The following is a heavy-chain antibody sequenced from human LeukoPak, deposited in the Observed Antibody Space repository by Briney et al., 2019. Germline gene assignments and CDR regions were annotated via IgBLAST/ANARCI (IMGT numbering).Heavy chain of an antibody. CDR3: ARDRGEGTDY. CDR1: GFSVSSNY. V-gene: IGHV3-53*01. Sequence: GGSLRLSCAASGFSVSSNYMTWVRQAPEKGLDWVSVIFRGGNTYYADSVKGRFTISRDNSKNTLYLQMNSLRAEDTAVYYCARDRGEGTDYWGQGTLVTVSS. J-gene: IGHJ4*02. D-gene: IGHD3-16*01. CDR2: IFRGGNT.